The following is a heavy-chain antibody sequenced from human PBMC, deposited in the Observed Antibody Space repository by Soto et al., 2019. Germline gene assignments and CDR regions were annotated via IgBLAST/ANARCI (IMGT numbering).Heavy chain of an antibody. CDR3: ARSPRPFYSSGNYYYYYMDV. Sequence: SETLSLTCAVSGASISSYYWSWLRQPPGKGLEWIGYICYSGSTNYNPSLKSRVTISEDTSKNQFSLWLSSVTAADTAVYYCARSPRPFYSSGNYYYYYMDVWGRGTTVTVSS. CDR1: GASISSYY. CDR2: ICYSGST. V-gene: IGHV4-59*12. D-gene: IGHD3-10*01. J-gene: IGHJ6*03.